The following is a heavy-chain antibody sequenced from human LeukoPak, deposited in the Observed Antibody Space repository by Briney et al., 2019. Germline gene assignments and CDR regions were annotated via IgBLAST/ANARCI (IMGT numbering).Heavy chain of an antibody. CDR1: GFTFSSYW. CDR3: ARDPVGYYYGSGSYYNEGAFDI. Sequence: GGSLRLSCAASGFTFSSYWMTWVRQAPGKGLEWVAVISYDGSNKYYADSVKGRFTISRDNSKNTLYLQMNSLRAEDTAVYYCARDPVGYYYGSGSYYNEGAFDIWGQGTMVTVSS. V-gene: IGHV3-30-3*01. J-gene: IGHJ3*02. CDR2: ISYDGSNK. D-gene: IGHD3-10*01.